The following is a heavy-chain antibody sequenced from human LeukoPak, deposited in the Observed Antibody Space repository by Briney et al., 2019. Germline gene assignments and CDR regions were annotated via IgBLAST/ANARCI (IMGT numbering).Heavy chain of an antibody. J-gene: IGHJ5*02. D-gene: IGHD2-2*01. CDR3: LSYCSSTSCYEINWFDP. CDR1: GFTFSSYS. CDR2: ISGSGRST. Sequence: AGGSLRLSCAASGFTFSSYSMNWVRQAPGKGLEWVSAISGSGRSTYYADSVKGRFTISRDNSKNTLYLQMNSLRAEDTAVYYCLSYCSSTSCYEINWFDPWGQGTLVTVSS. V-gene: IGHV3-23*01.